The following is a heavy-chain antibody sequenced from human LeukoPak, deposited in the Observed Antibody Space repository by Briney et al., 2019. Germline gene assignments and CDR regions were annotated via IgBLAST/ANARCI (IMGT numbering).Heavy chain of an antibody. J-gene: IGHJ5*02. CDR2: IYYSGSI. V-gene: IGHV4-39*07. CDR1: GGSISSSSYY. Sequence: PSETLSLTCTVSGGSISSSSYYWGWIRQPPGKGLEWIGSIYYSGSIYYNPSLKSRVTISVDTSKNQFSLKLSSVTAADTAVYYCARDMLAVTNNWFDPWGQGTLVTVSS. CDR3: ARDMLAVTNNWFDP. D-gene: IGHD6-19*01.